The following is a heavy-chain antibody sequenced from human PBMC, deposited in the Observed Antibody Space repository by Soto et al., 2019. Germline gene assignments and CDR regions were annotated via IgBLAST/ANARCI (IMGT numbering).Heavy chain of an antibody. CDR1: GFTFSSYG. CDR2: IWYDGSNK. D-gene: IGHD3-16*01. Sequence: QVQLVESGGGVVQPGRSLRLSCAASGFTFSSYGMHWVRQAPGKGLEWVAVIWYDGSNKYYADSVKGRFTISRDNSKNTLYLQMNSLRAEDTAVYYCARDFLEDYALYGMDVWGQGTTLTVSS. CDR3: ARDFLEDYALYGMDV. V-gene: IGHV3-33*01. J-gene: IGHJ6*02.